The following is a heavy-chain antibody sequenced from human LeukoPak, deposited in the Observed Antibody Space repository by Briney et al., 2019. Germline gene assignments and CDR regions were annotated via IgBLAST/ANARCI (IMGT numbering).Heavy chain of an antibody. CDR2: IFPSGSA. V-gene: IGHV4-4*09. CDR1: GGSISSYY. Sequence: PSETLSLTCTVSGGSISSYYWSWIRQSPVKGLEWIGYIFPSGSAFYNPSPESRLTISLDTSENQFSMRLTSVTAADTAVYYCARRNHYFYYMDVWGKGTTVTVSS. J-gene: IGHJ6*03. CDR3: ARRNHYFYYMDV.